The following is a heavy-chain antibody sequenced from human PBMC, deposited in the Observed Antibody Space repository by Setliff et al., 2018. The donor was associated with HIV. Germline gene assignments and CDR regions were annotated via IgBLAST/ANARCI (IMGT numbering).Heavy chain of an antibody. CDR1: GFTFSIYA. Sequence: LRLSCAASGFTFSIYAFHWVRQAPGRGLEYVSAISSDGIHTYYTNSVKGGFTISRDDSENTLYLQMGSLRPGDMAVYYCARAMYSSGWYLGAFDIWGQGTTVTVSS. J-gene: IGHJ3*02. V-gene: IGHV3-64*01. D-gene: IGHD6-19*01. CDR3: ARAMYSSGWYLGAFDI. CDR2: ISSDGIHT.